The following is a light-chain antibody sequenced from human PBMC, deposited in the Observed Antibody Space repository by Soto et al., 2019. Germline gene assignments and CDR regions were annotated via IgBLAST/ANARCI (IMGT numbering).Light chain of an antibody. CDR3: QQFGGSSLS. Sequence: EIVLTQSPGTLSLSPGERATLSCRVSQSVDSNFLAWYQQKPGQAPRLLIYGSSAWATGTPGRFRGSGSETDFTLTISTLEPEDFAVYFCQQFGGSSLSFGGGTRVDIK. CDR1: QSVDSNF. J-gene: IGKJ4*01. CDR2: GSS. V-gene: IGKV3-20*01.